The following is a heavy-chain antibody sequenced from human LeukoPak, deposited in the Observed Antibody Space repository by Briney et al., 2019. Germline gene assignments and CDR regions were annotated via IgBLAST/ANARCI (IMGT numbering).Heavy chain of an antibody. Sequence: SEPLSLTCTVSGFSISSSCFYWVWLRQPPGKPRECMGSIYYSGSTYYNPSLKSRVTISVDTSKNQFSLKLSSVTAADTAVYYCARMGWQQRSQGSKFDYWGQGTLVTVSS. D-gene: IGHD6-13*01. CDR2: IYYSGST. J-gene: IGHJ4*02. CDR3: ARMGWQQRSQGSKFDY. V-gene: IGHV4-39*01. CDR1: GFSISSSCFY.